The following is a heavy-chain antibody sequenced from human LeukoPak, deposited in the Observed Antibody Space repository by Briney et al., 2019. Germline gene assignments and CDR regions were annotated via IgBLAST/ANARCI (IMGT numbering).Heavy chain of an antibody. CDR3: AKEYCSGGRCYAYLDY. CDR1: GFQFSSFA. Sequence: GGSLRLSCVASGFQFSSFAMSWVRQAPGRGLQWVSAIRTVGNDPSYADSVRGRFTISRDNSKNTLYLQMDSLRVEDTAVYYCAKEYCSGGRCYAYLDYWGPGTLVTVSS. D-gene: IGHD2-15*01. V-gene: IGHV3-23*01. CDR2: IRTVGNDP. J-gene: IGHJ4*02.